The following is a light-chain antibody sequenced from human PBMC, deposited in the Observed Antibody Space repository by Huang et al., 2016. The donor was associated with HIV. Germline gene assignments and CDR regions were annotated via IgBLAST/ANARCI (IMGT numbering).Light chain of an antibody. CDR2: WAS. CDR1: QSLFYSSQNRNY. Sequence: DIVMTQSPDSLAVSLGERATINCKSSQSLFYSSQNRNYLAWYQQKPGQPPKLLIYWASTRESGVPDRFSGSGSGTDFTLTISGLQAEDVAVYYCQQDYSAPFTFGPGTKVEIK. J-gene: IGKJ3*01. V-gene: IGKV4-1*01. CDR3: QQDYSAPFT.